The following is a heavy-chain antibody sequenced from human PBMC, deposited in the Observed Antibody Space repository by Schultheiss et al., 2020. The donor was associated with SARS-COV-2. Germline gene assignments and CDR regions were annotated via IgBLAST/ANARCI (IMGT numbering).Heavy chain of an antibody. CDR3: ARESSSTSRWFDP. Sequence: SETLSLTCTVSGASISSGGYYWNWIRQHPGKGLEWIGYIYYTGSTNYSPSLKSRVTISVDTSKNQFSLKLSSVTAADTAVYYCARESSSTSRWFDPWGQGTLVTVSS. CDR1: GASISSGGYY. V-gene: IGHV4-61*08. J-gene: IGHJ5*02. CDR2: IYYTGST. D-gene: IGHD2-2*01.